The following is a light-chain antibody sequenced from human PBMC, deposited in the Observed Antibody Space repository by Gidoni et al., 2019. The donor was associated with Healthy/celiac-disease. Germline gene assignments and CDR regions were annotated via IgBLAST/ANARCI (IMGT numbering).Light chain of an antibody. J-gene: IGKJ2*01. V-gene: IGKV4-1*01. CDR3: QQYYSTPPEMYT. Sequence: DIVMTQSPDSLAVSLGERATINCKSSQSVLYSSNNKNYLAWSQQKPGQPPKLLIYWASTRESGVPDRFSGSGSGADFTLTISSLQAEDVAVYYCQQYYSTPPEMYTFGQGTKLEIK. CDR1: QSVLYSSNNKNY. CDR2: WAS.